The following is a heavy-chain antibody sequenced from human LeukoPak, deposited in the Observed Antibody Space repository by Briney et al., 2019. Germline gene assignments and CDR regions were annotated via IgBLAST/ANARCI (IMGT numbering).Heavy chain of an antibody. CDR3: AKELYSTTWYEY. CDR1: GFTFNSYG. D-gene: IGHD6-13*01. CDR2: ISYDGSKK. J-gene: IGHJ4*02. Sequence: GGSLRLSCGASGFTFNSYGMHWVRQAPGKGLEWVSVISYDGSKKYYADSVKGRFTISRDNSKNTLYVQMNSLRAEDTAVYYCAKELYSTTWYEYWGQATLVTVSS. V-gene: IGHV3-30*18.